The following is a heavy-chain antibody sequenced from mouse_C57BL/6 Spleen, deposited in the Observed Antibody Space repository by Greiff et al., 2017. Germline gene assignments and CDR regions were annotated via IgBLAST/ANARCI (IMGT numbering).Heavy chain of an antibody. D-gene: IGHD2-2*01. Sequence: EVMLVESGGDLVKPGGSLKLSCAASGFTFSSYGMSWVRQTPDKRLEWVATISSGGSYTYYPDSVKGRFTISRDNAKNTLYLQMSSLKSEDTAMYYCARHGVTTPYYFDYWGQGTTLTVSS. CDR3: ARHGVTTPYYFDY. J-gene: IGHJ2*01. CDR1: GFTFSSYG. V-gene: IGHV5-6*01. CDR2: ISSGGSYT.